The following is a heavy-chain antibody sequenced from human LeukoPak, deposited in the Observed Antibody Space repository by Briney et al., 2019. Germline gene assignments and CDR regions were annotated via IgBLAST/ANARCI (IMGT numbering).Heavy chain of an antibody. D-gene: IGHD3-3*01. CDR3: AREIFWSGYYSNLHFDY. V-gene: IGHV3-23*01. J-gene: IGHJ4*02. CDR1: GFTFSSYA. CDR2: ISGSGGST. Sequence: GGSLRLSCAASGFTFSSYAMSWVRQAPGKGLEWVSAISGSGGSTYYADSVKGRFTISRDNAKNSLYLQMNSLRAEDTAVYYCAREIFWSGYYSNLHFDYWGQGTLVTVSS.